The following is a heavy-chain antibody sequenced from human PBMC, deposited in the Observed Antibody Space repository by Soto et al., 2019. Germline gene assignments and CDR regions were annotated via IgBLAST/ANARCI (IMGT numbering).Heavy chain of an antibody. J-gene: IGHJ4*02. CDR2: ITTSGDST. CDR3: AKSLGGAVTDPPDH. V-gene: IGHV3-23*01. D-gene: IGHD4-17*01. CDR1: GFTFSNYA. Sequence: PGGSLRLSCAASGFTFSNYAMRWVRQAPGKGLEWVSTITTSGDSTYYADSVKGRFTISRDNSKNTLYLQMNSLRAEDTAIYYCAKSLGGAVTDPPDHWGQGTLVTASS.